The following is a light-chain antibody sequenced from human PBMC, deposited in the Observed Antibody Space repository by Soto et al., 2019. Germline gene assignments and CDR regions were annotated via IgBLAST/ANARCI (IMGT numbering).Light chain of an antibody. CDR1: SSNIGAGYD. Sequence: QSVLTQPPSVSGAPGQRVTISCTGSSSNIGAGYDVHWYQQLPGTAPKLLIYGNSNRPSGVPDRFSGSKSGTSASLAITGLQAEDEADYYCCSYAGSSTSVVFGGGIKLTVL. CDR2: GNS. V-gene: IGLV1-40*01. J-gene: IGLJ2*01. CDR3: CSYAGSSTSVV.